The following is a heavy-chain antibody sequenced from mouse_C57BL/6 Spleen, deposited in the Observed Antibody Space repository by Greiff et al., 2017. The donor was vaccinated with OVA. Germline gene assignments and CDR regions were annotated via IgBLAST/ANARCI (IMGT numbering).Heavy chain of an antibody. CDR1: GYTFTSYW. J-gene: IGHJ2*01. CDR2: IDPSDSYT. V-gene: IGHV1-69*01. D-gene: IGHD3-3*01. Sequence: QVQLQQPGAELVMPGASVKLSCKASGYTFTSYWMHWVKQRPGQGLEWIGEIDPSDSYTNYNQKFKGKSTLTVDKSSSTAYMQLSSLTSEDSAVYYFARGTSYFDDWGQGTTLTVSS. CDR3: ARGTSYFDD.